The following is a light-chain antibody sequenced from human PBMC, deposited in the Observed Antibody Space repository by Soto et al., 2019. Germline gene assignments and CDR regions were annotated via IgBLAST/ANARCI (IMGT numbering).Light chain of an antibody. V-gene: IGKV3-20*01. Sequence: EIVVTQRPGTLYLSPVEGATLSCSAIQSVTNTHLAWYQQRPGQAPRTLIYDASRRDTGIPETFSGSGSGAEFTLTSSGLDPAAFAVYFCHQYGTATQTFGPGTKVEIK. CDR1: QSVTNTH. CDR3: HQYGTATQT. CDR2: DAS. J-gene: IGKJ1*01.